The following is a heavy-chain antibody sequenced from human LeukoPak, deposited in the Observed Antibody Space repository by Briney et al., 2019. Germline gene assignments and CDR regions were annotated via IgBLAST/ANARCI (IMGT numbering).Heavy chain of an antibody. J-gene: IGHJ3*02. CDR1: GFTFSSYS. CDR3: ARGKTWIQLWFSEEEPAWEAFDI. CDR2: ISSSSSYI. Sequence: PGGSLRLSCAASGFTFSSYSMTWVRLAPGKGLEWVSSISSSSSYIYYADSVKGRFTISRDNAKNSLYLQMNSLRAEDTAVYYCARGKTWIQLWFSEEEPAWEAFDIWGQGTMVTVSS. D-gene: IGHD5-18*01. V-gene: IGHV3-21*01.